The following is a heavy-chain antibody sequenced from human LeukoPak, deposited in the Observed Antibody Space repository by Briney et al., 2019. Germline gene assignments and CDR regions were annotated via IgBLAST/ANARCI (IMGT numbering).Heavy chain of an antibody. CDR1: GGSISSYY. D-gene: IGHD3-22*01. Sequence: SETLSLTCTASGGSISSYYWSWIRQPPGKGLEWIGYIYYSGSTNYNPSLKSRVTISVDTSKNQFSLKLSSVTAADTAVYYCARDYPNNYYDSSHNWFDPWGQGTLVTVSS. J-gene: IGHJ5*02. CDR3: ARDYPNNYYDSSHNWFDP. V-gene: IGHV4-59*01. CDR2: IYYSGST.